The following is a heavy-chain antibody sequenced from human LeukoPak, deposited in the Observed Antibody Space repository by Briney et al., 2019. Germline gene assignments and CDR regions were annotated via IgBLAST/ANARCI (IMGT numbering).Heavy chain of an antibody. Sequence: ASVKVSCKASGYIFTTYGISWVRQAPGQGLEWLGWTSDHNGNPDYAEKFQGRVTLTTDPSTSTAYMELTSLRSDDTAVYYCARDSILGAPYTDYWGQGTLVTVSS. CDR3: ARDSILGAPYTDY. J-gene: IGHJ4*02. CDR1: GYIFTTYG. CDR2: TSDHNGNP. D-gene: IGHD2-21*01. V-gene: IGHV1-18*01.